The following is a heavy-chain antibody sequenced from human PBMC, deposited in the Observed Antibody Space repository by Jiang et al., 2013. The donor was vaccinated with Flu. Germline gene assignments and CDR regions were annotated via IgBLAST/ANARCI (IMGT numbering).Heavy chain of an antibody. CDR3: SRGGSGWYFDY. V-gene: IGHV6-1*01. CDR2: TYYRSKWYN. Sequence: QTLSLTCAISGDSVSSNRAAWTWIRQSPSGGLEWLGRTYYRSKWYNDYAVSVKSRITISPDTSKNQFSLQLNPVTPEDTAVYYCSRGGSGWYFDYWGQGTLVTVSS. D-gene: IGHD6-19*01. J-gene: IGHJ4*02. CDR1: GDSVSSNRAA.